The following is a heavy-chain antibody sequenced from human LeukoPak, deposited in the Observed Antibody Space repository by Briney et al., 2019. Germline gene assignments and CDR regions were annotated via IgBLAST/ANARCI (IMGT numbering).Heavy chain of an antibody. Sequence: GGSLRLSCAASGFTFSTYSMNWVRQAPGKGLEWVSYISSGSSSISYADSVKGRFTISRDNAENSLYLQMNSLRDEDTAVYYCARVRWASYYFEYWGQGTLVTVSS. V-gene: IGHV3-48*02. CDR1: GFTFSTYS. D-gene: IGHD4-23*01. CDR2: ISSGSSSI. CDR3: ARVRWASYYFEY. J-gene: IGHJ4*02.